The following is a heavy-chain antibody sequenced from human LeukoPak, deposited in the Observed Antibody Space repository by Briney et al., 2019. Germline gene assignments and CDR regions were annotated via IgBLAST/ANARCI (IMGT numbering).Heavy chain of an antibody. CDR2: ISSSSSYI. J-gene: IGHJ6*02. CDR3: ARELGGDYDILTGFEYYYGMDV. D-gene: IGHD3-9*01. V-gene: IGHV3-21*01. Sequence: GGSLRLSCAASGFTFSSYSMNWVRQAPGKGLEWVSSISSSSSYIYYADSVKGRFTISRDNAKNSLYLQMNSLRAEDTAVYCCARELGGDYDILTGFEYYYGMDVWGQGTTVTVSS. CDR1: GFTFSSYS.